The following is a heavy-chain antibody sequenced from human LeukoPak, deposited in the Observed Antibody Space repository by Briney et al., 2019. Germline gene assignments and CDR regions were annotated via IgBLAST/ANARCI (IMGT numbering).Heavy chain of an antibody. CDR2: IYPNSGGT. CDR1: GYTFIGYY. CDR3: ARNWDAFDI. V-gene: IGHV1-2*06. J-gene: IGHJ3*02. Sequence: ASVKVSCKTSGYTFIGYYIHWVRQAPGQGLEWMGRIYPNSGGTNYAQKFQGRVTMTRGTSISTAYMELSRLRSDDTAVYYCARNWDAFDIWGQGTMVTVSS.